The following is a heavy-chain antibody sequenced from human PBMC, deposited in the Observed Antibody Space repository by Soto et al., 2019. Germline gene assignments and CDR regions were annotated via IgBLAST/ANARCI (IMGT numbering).Heavy chain of an antibody. Sequence: PSETLSLTCAVSGGSVTNNNYWGWVRQPPGKGLEWIGEIYHTGSTNYNPSLKSRVTISVDTSKNQFSLKLSSVTAADTAVYYCARGIRYYDSSGYYYLEYYFDYWGQGTLVTVSS. V-gene: IGHV4-4*02. CDR1: GGSVTNNNY. D-gene: IGHD3-22*01. CDR3: ARGIRYYDSSGYYYLEYYFDY. CDR2: IYHTGST. J-gene: IGHJ4*02.